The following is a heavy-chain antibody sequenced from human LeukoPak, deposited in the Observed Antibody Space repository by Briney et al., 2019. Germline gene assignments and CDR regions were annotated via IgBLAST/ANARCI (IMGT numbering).Heavy chain of an antibody. CDR3: AKDLRLIVATYYFDY. CDR2: ISGSGGST. D-gene: IGHD5-12*01. Sequence: GGSLRLSCAASGFTFSSYAMSWVRQAPGKGLEWVSAISGSGGSTYYADSVKGRFTISRDISKNTLYLQMNSLRAEDTAVYYCAKDLRLIVATYYFDYWGQGTLVTVSS. CDR1: GFTFSSYA. J-gene: IGHJ4*02. V-gene: IGHV3-23*01.